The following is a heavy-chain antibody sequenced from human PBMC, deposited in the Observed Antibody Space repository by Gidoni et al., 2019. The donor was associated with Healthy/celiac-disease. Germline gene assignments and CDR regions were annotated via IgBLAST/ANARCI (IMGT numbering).Heavy chain of an antibody. V-gene: IGHV4-59*01. J-gene: IGHJ2*01. CDR3: ARANGGSSWLYWYFDL. Sequence: QVQLQESGPGLVKPSETLSLTCTVSGGSISSYYWSWIRRPPGKGLALIGYIYYSGSTNCNPSLKSRVTISVDTSKNLFSLKLSSVTAADTAVYYCARANGGSSWLYWYFDLWGRGTLVTVSS. CDR1: GGSISSYY. CDR2: IYYSGST. D-gene: IGHD6-13*01.